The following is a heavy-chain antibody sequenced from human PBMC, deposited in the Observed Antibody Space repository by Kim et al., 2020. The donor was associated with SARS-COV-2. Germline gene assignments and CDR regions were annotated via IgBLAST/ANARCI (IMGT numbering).Heavy chain of an antibody. Sequence: GGSLRLSCATSGFTFSAYDMNWVRLSPGKGLEWLSFITKNSATIYYADSVMGRFTISRDNAKNSLYLQMNSLRDEDTGVYYCVRDRWRGAFDILGQGTMV. CDR3: VRDRWRGAFDI. J-gene: IGHJ3*02. CDR1: GFTFSAYD. V-gene: IGHV3-48*02. CDR2: ITKNSATI. D-gene: IGHD3-3*01.